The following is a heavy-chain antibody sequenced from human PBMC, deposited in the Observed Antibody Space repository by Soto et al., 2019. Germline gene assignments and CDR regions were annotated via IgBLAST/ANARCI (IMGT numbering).Heavy chain of an antibody. CDR1: GFTFSDHY. V-gene: IGHV3-72*01. CDR3: VRVHLGAPTRYFDS. CDR2: VRNKANSYST. Sequence: EVQLVESGGGLVQPGGSLRLSCAASGFTFSDHYMDWVRKAPGKGLEWVGRVRNKANSYSTQYAASVKGRFTVSRDDSENSVFLQMNSLKSDDTAVYYCVRVHLGAPTRYFDSWGQGTLVTVSS. J-gene: IGHJ4*02.